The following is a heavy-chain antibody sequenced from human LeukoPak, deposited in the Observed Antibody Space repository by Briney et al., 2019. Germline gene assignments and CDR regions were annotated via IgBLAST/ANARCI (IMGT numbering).Heavy chain of an antibody. CDR1: GGSISSYY. J-gene: IGHJ5*02. CDR3: VRESSYIAVTNRGGWFDP. Sequence: SETLSLTCTVAGGSISSYYWSWIRQPAGRGLEWIGHIHTSGTMNYNASLKSRVRISVETSKNQFSLKLTSVTAADTGVYYCVRESSYIAVTNRGGWFDPWGQGTLVTVSS. CDR2: IHTSGTM. V-gene: IGHV4-4*07. D-gene: IGHD6-19*01.